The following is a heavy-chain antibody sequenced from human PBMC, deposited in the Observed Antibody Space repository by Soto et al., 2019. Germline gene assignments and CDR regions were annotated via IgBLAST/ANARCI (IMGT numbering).Heavy chain of an antibody. CDR3: ARGRHSGYDYDLDYFDY. CDR1: GGSIGSYY. D-gene: IGHD5-12*01. J-gene: IGHJ4*02. CDR2: IYYSGST. V-gene: IGHV4-59*01. Sequence: QVQLQESGPGLVKPSETLSLTCTVSGGSIGSYYWSWIRQPPGKGLEWIGYIYYSGSTNYNPSLKSRVTISVDTSKNQFSLKLSCVTAADTAVYYCARGRHSGYDYDLDYFDYWGQGTQVTVSS.